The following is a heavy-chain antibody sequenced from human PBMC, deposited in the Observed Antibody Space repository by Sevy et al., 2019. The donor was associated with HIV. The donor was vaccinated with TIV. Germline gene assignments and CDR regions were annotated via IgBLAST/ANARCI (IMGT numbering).Heavy chain of an antibody. D-gene: IGHD6-6*01. Sequence: GESLKISCAASGFTFSSYAMSWVRQAPGKGLEWVSAISGSGGSTYYAASVKGRFTISRDNSKNTLYLQMNSLRAEDTAVYYCAKVATYSSSSGERRPNDYWGQGTLVTVSS. V-gene: IGHV3-23*01. CDR3: AKVATYSSSSGERRPNDY. CDR1: GFTFSSYA. CDR2: ISGSGGST. J-gene: IGHJ4*02.